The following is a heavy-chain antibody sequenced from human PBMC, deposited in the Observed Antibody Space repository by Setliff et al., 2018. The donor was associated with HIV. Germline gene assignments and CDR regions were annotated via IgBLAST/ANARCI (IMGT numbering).Heavy chain of an antibody. Sequence: PSETLSLTCDVSGGSISSDSYYWAWIRQPPGKRLEWLGSIYQSGSTSYNPSLSSRLTISVDTSKNQVSLRLSSVTAADTGVYYCARHRDPPGSRWIYYYYYMDLWGEGTTVTVSS. J-gene: IGHJ6*03. CDR3: ARHRDPPGSRWIYYYYYMDL. D-gene: IGHD6-13*01. CDR1: GGSISSDSYY. CDR2: IYQSGST. V-gene: IGHV4-39*01.